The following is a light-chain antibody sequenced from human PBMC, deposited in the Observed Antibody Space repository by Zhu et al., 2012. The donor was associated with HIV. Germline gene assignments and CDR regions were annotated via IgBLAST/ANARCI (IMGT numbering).Light chain of an antibody. V-gene: IGKV1-5*03. Sequence: DIQMTQSPSTLSASVGDRVTITCRASQSVYKWLAWYQQKPDKAPKLLIYEASRLETGVPSRFSGSGSETEFTLTISSLQPDDFASYSCQQYYSPSYTFGRGRNCRSN. CDR3: QQYYSPSYT. CDR1: QSVYKW. CDR2: EAS. J-gene: IGKJ2*01.